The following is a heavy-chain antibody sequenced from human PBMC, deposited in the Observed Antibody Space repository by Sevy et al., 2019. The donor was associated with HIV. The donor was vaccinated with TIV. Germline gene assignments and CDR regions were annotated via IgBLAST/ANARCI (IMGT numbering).Heavy chain of an antibody. CDR1: GYTFTSYD. V-gene: IGHV1-8*01. D-gene: IGHD1-7*01. J-gene: IGHJ6*02. Sequence: ASLKVSCKASGYTFTSYDINWVRQATGQGLEWMGWMNPNSGNTGYAQKFQGRVTMTRNTSISTAYMELSSLRSEDTAVYYCARGMGITGTTSYYYYGMDVWGQGTTVTVSS. CDR3: ARGMGITGTTSYYYYGMDV. CDR2: MNPNSGNT.